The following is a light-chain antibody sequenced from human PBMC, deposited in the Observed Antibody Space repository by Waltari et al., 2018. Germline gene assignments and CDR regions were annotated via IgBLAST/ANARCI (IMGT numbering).Light chain of an antibody. CDR2: DVS. V-gene: IGLV2-14*03. CDR3: SSYTSSSTSYV. Sequence: QSALTQPASVSGSPGQPTTISSTGTSSDVRGYNYVSWYQQHPGMAPKLMIFDVSNRPSGVSNRFSGSKSGNTASLTISGLQAEDEADYYCSSYTSSSTSYVFGTGTKVTVL. J-gene: IGLJ1*01. CDR1: SSDVRGYNY.